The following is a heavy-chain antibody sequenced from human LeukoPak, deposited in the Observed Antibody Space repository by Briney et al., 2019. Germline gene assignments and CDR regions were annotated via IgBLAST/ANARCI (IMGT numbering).Heavy chain of an antibody. Sequence: GGSLRLSCAASGFTFSTYAMSRVRQAPGKGLEWVSAISGSGGSTYYADSVKGRFTISRDNSKNTLYLQMNSLRAEDTAVYYCAKARLRYYYDSSGHWGQGTLVTVSS. J-gene: IGHJ4*02. D-gene: IGHD3-22*01. CDR1: GFTFSTYA. CDR2: ISGSGGST. V-gene: IGHV3-23*01. CDR3: AKARLRYYYDSSGH.